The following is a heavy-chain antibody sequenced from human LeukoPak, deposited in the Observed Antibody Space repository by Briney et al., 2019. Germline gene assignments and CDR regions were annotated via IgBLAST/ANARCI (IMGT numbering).Heavy chain of an antibody. Sequence: GRSLRLSCAASGFTFSSYGMHWVRQAPGKGLEWVAVISYDGSNKYYADSVKGRFTISRDNSKNTLYLQMNSLRAEDTAVYYCAKDGILPRYYGMDVWGQGTTVIVSS. CDR2: ISYDGSNK. CDR1: GFTFSSYG. J-gene: IGHJ6*02. V-gene: IGHV3-30*18. D-gene: IGHD1-1*01. CDR3: AKDGILPRYYGMDV.